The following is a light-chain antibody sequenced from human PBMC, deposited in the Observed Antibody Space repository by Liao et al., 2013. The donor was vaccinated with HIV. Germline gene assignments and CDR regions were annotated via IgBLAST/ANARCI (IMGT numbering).Light chain of an antibody. CDR2: YDS. Sequence: SYELTQPPSVSVAPGKTARITCGGNNIGSKSVHWYQQKPGQAPALVIYYDSDRPSGIPERFSGSNSGSTATLTISGTQAMDEADYYCQAWGSSTDWVFGGGTKLTVL. CDR3: QAWGSSTDWV. J-gene: IGLJ3*02. V-gene: IGLV3-21*01. CDR1: NIGSKS.